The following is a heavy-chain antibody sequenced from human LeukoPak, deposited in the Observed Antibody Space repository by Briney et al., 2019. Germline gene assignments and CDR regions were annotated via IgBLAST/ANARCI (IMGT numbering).Heavy chain of an antibody. V-gene: IGHV3-30*18. D-gene: IGHD5-18*01. Sequence: PGGSLRLSRAASGFTFSSYGMHWVRQAPGKGLEWVAVMSYDGSNKYYADSVKGRFTISRDNSKNTLYLQMNSLRAEDTAVYYCAKIRGRGNPDTAMVHDYWGQGTLVTVSS. J-gene: IGHJ4*02. CDR3: AKIRGRGNPDTAMVHDY. CDR1: GFTFSSYG. CDR2: MSYDGSNK.